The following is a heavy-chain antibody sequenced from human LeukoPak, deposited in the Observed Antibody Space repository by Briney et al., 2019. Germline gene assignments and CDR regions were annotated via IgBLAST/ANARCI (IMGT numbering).Heavy chain of an antibody. V-gene: IGHV4-34*01. CDR3: ARHGGYDFEY. CDR1: GGSFSGYY. Sequence: SETLSLTCAVYGGSFSGYYWSWIRQPPGKGLKWIGQISPGGGTTYNPSLKSRVTISLDTSKNQFSLKVNSVTAADTAVYYCARHGGYDFEYWGQGALVAVSS. J-gene: IGHJ4*02. CDR2: ISPGGGT. D-gene: IGHD3-16*01.